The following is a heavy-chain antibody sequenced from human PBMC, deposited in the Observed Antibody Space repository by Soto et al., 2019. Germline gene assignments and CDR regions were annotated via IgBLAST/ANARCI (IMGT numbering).Heavy chain of an antibody. D-gene: IGHD3-10*01. Sequence: PGESLKIPCKGSGYIFASYWIGWVRQMPGKGLEWMGIIFPGDSNTRYSPSFQGQVTISADKSISTAYLQWSSLKASDTAMYYCARTVRGRFNMDVWGKGTTVTVSS. CDR3: ARTVRGRFNMDV. CDR1: GYIFASYW. CDR2: IFPGDSNT. J-gene: IGHJ6*03. V-gene: IGHV5-51*01.